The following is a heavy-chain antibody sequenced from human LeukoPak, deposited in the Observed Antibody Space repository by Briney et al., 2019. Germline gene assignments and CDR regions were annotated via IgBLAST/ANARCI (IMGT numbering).Heavy chain of an antibody. CDR3: ARAYYYDSSGYYMYFDY. D-gene: IGHD3-22*01. V-gene: IGHV4-39*01. J-gene: IGHJ4*02. CDR2: IHYSGST. Sequence: PSETLSLTCTVSGGSISSSSYYWGWIRQPPGKGLEWIGSIHYSGSTYYNPSLKSRVTISVDTSKNQFSLKLSSVTAADTAVYYCARAYYYDSSGYYMYFDYWGQGTLVTVSS. CDR1: GGSISSSSYY.